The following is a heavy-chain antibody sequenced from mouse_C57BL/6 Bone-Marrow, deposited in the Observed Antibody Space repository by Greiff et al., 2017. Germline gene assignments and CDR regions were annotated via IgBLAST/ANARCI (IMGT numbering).Heavy chain of an antibody. D-gene: IGHD1-1*01. V-gene: IGHV5-12*01. CDR3: ARRGTTVVATRAMDY. J-gene: IGHJ4*01. CDR1: GFTFSDYY. Sequence: EVQGVESGGGLVQPGGSLKLSCAASGFTFSDYYMYWVRQTPEKRLEWVAYISNGGGSTYYPDTVKGRFTISRDNAKNTLYLQMSRLKSEDTAMYYCARRGTTVVATRAMDYWGQGTSVTVSS. CDR2: ISNGGGST.